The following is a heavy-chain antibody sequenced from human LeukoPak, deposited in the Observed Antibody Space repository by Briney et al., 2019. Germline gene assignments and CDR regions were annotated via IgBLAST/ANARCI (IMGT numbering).Heavy chain of an antibody. CDR2: ISSNGGST. J-gene: IGHJ4*02. CDR3: ARDQKQDYYGSGSYNY. V-gene: IGHV3-64*01. D-gene: IGHD3-10*01. Sequence: GGSLRLSCAASGFTFSSYAMHWVRQAPGKGLEYVSAISSNGGSTYYANSVKGRFTISRGNSKNTLYLQMGSLRAEDMAVYYCARDQKQDYYGSGSYNYWGQGTLVTVSS. CDR1: GFTFSSYA.